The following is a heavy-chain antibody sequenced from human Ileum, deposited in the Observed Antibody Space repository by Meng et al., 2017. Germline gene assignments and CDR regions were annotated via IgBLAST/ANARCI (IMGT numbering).Heavy chain of an antibody. CDR3: ARAIPGGHAFDV. CDR2: VNGDGSGT. D-gene: IGHD2-2*02. CDR1: GFSFSSYW. V-gene: IGHV3-74*01. J-gene: IGHJ3*01. Sequence: GESLKISCVGSGFSFSSYWMYWVRQAPGKGLVWVARVNGDGSGTDYADFVKGRFTISRDNAKTMLYLQISSLSPEDTAVHYCARAIPGGHAFDVWGQGTMVTVSS.